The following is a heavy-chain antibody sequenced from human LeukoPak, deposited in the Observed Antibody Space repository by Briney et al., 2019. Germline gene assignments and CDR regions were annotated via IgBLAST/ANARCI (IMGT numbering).Heavy chain of an antibody. CDR3: AKIPSFNYYYYMDV. CDR2: ISYDGSNK. J-gene: IGHJ6*03. V-gene: IGHV3-30*18. Sequence: LSLTCTVSGGSISSYYWSWIRQPPGKGLEWVAVISYDGSNKYYADSVKGRFTISRDNSKNTLYLQMNSLRAEDTAVYYCAKIPSFNYYYYMDVWGKGTTVTVSS. CDR1: GGSISSYY. D-gene: IGHD2-21*01.